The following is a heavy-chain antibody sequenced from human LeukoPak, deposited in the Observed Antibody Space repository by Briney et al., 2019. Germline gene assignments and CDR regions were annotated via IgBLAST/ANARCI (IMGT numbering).Heavy chain of an antibody. Sequence: SETLSLTCTVSGDSVSTTSFSWGWIRQPQGKGLDCLGTTYSRGSTYNPSLTSRVTISVDRSKNQFSLKLSSVTAADTAVYYCARSGPTAGRPDGYIWGQGTMVTVSS. V-gene: IGHV4-39*07. CDR2: TYSRGST. CDR3: ARSGPTAGRPDGYI. CDR1: GDSVSTTSFS. D-gene: IGHD2-2*01. J-gene: IGHJ3*02.